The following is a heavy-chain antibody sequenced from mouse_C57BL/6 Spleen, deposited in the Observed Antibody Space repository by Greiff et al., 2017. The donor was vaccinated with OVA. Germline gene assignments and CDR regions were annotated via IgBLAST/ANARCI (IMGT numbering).Heavy chain of an antibody. CDR3: TRDRTLGRGYFEG. J-gene: IGHJ1*03. CDR1: GFTFSSYA. Sequence: EVHVVESGEGLVKPGGSLKLSCAASGFTFSSYAMSWVRQTPEKRLEWVAYISRGGDYIYYADTVKGRATISRDNARNTLYLQMSSLKSEDTAMYYGTRDRTLGRGYFEGWGTGTTVTVSS. D-gene: IGHD4-1*01. CDR2: ISRGGDYI. V-gene: IGHV5-9-1*02.